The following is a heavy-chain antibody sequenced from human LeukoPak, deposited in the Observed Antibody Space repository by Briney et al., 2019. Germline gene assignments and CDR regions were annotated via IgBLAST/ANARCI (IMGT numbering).Heavy chain of an antibody. Sequence: PGGSLRLSCAASGFTFSSYWMNWVRQAPGKGLVWVSRINGDGSSTNYADSVKGRFTISRDNAKSTLYLQLNSLRAEDTAIYYCARSQGPYDYWGQGTLVTVSS. CDR1: GFTFSSYW. CDR3: ARSQGPYDY. CDR2: INGDGSST. J-gene: IGHJ4*02. V-gene: IGHV3-74*01.